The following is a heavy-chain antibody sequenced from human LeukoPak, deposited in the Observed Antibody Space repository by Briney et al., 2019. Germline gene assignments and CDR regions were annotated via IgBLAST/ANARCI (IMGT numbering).Heavy chain of an antibody. CDR1: GGSISSYH. Sequence: SETLSLTCTVSGGSISSYHWSWIRQPPGKGLEWIGYIYYSGSTNYNPSLRSRVTISVDTSKNRFSLKLSSVTAADTAVYYCARMNRGSYTHFDYWGQGTLVTVSS. CDR2: IYYSGST. CDR3: ARMNRGSYTHFDY. D-gene: IGHD1-26*01. V-gene: IGHV4-59*01. J-gene: IGHJ4*02.